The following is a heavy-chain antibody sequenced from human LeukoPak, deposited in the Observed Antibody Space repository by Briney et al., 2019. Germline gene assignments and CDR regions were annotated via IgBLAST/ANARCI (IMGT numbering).Heavy chain of an antibody. V-gene: IGHV3-48*01. CDR2: ISSSSSTM. D-gene: IGHD3-3*01. Sequence: GGSLRLSCAASGFTFSSYSMNWVRQAPGKGLEWVSYISSSSSTMYYADSVKGRFTISRDNAKNSLYLQMNSLRAEDTAVYYCARPPYDFWSGYYYYYYYYMDVWGKGTTVTVSS. J-gene: IGHJ6*03. CDR3: ARPPYDFWSGYYYYYYYYMDV. CDR1: GFTFSSYS.